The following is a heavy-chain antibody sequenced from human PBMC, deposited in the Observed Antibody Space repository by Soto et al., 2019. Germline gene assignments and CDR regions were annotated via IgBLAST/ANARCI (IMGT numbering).Heavy chain of an antibody. CDR2: INAGNGNT. Sequence: QVQLVQSGAEEKKPGASVKVSCKASGYTFTSYAMHWVRQAPGQRLESMGWINAGNGNTKYSQKFQGRVTITRDTSTSTAYMELGSLRSEDTAVYYCARDQRIAFDYWGQGTLVTVSS. CDR3: ARDQRIAFDY. J-gene: IGHJ4*02. D-gene: IGHD6-25*01. CDR1: GYTFTSYA. V-gene: IGHV1-3*05.